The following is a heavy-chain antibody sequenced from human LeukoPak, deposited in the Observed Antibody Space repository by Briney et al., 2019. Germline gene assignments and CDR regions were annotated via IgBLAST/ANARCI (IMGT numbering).Heavy chain of an antibody. Sequence: GASVKVSCKASGYTFTSYDINWVRQATGQGLEWMGWMNPNSGNTGYAQKFQGRVTMTTDTSTSTAYMELRSLRSDDTAVYYCAREGGYCSGGSCGMDVWGQGTTVTVSS. D-gene: IGHD2-15*01. V-gene: IGHV1-8*01. CDR3: AREGGYCSGGSCGMDV. CDR1: GYTFTSYD. CDR2: MNPNSGNT. J-gene: IGHJ6*02.